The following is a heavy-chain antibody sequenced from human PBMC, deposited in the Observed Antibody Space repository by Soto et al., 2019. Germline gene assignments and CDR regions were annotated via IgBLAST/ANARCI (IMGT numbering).Heavy chain of an antibody. J-gene: IGHJ4*02. Sequence: EVQLVESGGGLVQPGRSLRLSCAASGFIFENSGMHWVRQAPGKGLEWVSGISWNSGNIGYADSVKGRFSISRDNAKKSLYLQMNSLRPDDTAFYFYVQAGVRDLIVEVPVYFDIWGLGTLVTVSS. D-gene: IGHD2-21*01. V-gene: IGHV3-9*01. CDR1: GFIFENSG. CDR3: VQAGVRDLIVEVPVYFDI. CDR2: ISWNSGNI.